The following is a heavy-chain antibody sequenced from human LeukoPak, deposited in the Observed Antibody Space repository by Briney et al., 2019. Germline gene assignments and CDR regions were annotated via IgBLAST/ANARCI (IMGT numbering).Heavy chain of an antibody. CDR1: GGSFSGYY. CDR3: ARTPGYYDSSGYSPNIDY. J-gene: IGHJ4*02. Sequence: PSETLSLTCAVYGGSFSGYYWSWIRQPPGKGLEWIGEINHSGRTNYNPSLKSRVTISVDTSKNQFSLKLSSVTAADTAVYYCARTPGYYDSSGYSPNIDYWGQGTLVTVSS. V-gene: IGHV4-34*01. CDR2: INHSGRT. D-gene: IGHD3-22*01.